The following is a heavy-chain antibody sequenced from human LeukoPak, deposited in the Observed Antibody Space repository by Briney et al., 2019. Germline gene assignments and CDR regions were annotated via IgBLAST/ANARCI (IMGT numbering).Heavy chain of an antibody. J-gene: IGHJ5*02. CDR1: GFSFDDYA. CDR3: AKDSRRGIAARPGWFDP. D-gene: IGHD6-6*01. Sequence: GRSLRLSCAASGFSFDDYAMYWVRQAPGKGLEWGSLISGEGTITYSADSVKGRFTISRDNSKNSLYLQMNSLRNEDTALYYCAKDSRRGIAARPGWFDPWGQGTLVTVSS. CDR2: ISGEGTIT. V-gene: IGHV3-43*02.